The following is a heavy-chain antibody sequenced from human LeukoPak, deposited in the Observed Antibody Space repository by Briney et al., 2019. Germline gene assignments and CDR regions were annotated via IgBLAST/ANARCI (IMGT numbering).Heavy chain of an antibody. V-gene: IGHV4-59*01. CDR1: GGSISSYY. CDR3: AAAPMGAGWFDP. CDR2: IYYSGST. J-gene: IGHJ5*02. D-gene: IGHD3-16*01. Sequence: SETLSLTCTVSGGSISSYYWSWIRQPPGKGLEWIGYIYYSGSTNYNPSLKSRVTTSVDTSKNQLSLKLNSVTAADTAVYYCAAAPMGAGWFDPWGQGTLVTVSS.